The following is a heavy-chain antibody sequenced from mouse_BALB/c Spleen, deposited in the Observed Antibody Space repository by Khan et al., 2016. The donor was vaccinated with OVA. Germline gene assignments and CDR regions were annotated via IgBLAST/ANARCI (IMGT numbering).Heavy chain of an antibody. D-gene: IGHD2-3*01. V-gene: IGHV5-12*02. CDR3: ATEGDDGGLAY. CDR2: LSNRGTTT. Sequence: EVELVESGGGLVQPGGSLKLSCATSGFTFSDYYMYWVRQTPEKRLEWVAYLSNRGTTTYYPDTVRGRFTISRDNAKNTLYLQMSRLDSEDTAMCYCATEGDDGGLAYWGQGTLVTVSA. CDR1: GFTFSDYY. J-gene: IGHJ3*01.